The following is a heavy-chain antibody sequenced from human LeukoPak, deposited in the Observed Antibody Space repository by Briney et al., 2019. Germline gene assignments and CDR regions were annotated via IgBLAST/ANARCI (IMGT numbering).Heavy chain of an antibody. D-gene: IGHD6-6*01. V-gene: IGHV4-59*08. CDR2: IYYSGST. CDR3: ARAHSGYSSSSL. J-gene: IGHJ4*02. CDR1: GGSISSYY. Sequence: RPSETLSLTCTVSGGSISSYYWTWIRQPPGKGLEWIGYIYYSGSTNYNPSPKSRVTMSVDTSKNQFSLKLTSVTAADTAVYYCARAHSGYSSSSLWGQGTLVTVSS.